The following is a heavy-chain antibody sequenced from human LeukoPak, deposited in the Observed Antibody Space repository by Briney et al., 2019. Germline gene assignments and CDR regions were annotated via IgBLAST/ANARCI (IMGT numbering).Heavy chain of an antibody. J-gene: IGHJ4*02. CDR3: ATDLASSTSIKSGY. V-gene: IGHV1-24*01. CDR2: FDPDEDET. CDR1: AYTLTKLS. D-gene: IGHD2-2*01. Sequence: ASVKVSRKVSAYTLTKLSIHWVRQAPGKGLEWMGGFDPDEDETIYAQKFQGRVTMTVDTSTDTAYMELSSLRSEDTAVYYCATDLASSTSIKSGYWGQGTLVTVSS.